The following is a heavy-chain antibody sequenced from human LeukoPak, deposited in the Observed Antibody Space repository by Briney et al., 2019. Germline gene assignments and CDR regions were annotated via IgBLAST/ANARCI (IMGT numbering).Heavy chain of an antibody. CDR1: RGSISNYW. CDR2: VYPSGTT. J-gene: IGHJ4*02. Sequence: SETLSLTCTVSRGSISNYWWSWIRQAAGKGLGWIGRVYPSGTTHYNPSLQSRVTLSVDTSKNQFPLKLSSLTAADTAVYYCARDAGGYEDYWGQGTLVTVSS. D-gene: IGHD5-12*01. CDR3: ARDAGGYEDY. V-gene: IGHV4-4*07.